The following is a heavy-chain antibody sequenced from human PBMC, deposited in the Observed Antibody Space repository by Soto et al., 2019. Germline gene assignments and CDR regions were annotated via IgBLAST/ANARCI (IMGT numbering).Heavy chain of an antibody. CDR3: AKVKGGSGAIGNPLDL. CDR2: INSDGITT. J-gene: IGHJ5*02. CDR1: GLTLSNYW. V-gene: IGHV3-74*03. D-gene: IGHD2-15*01. Sequence: EVQLVESGGGPVQAGGSLRLSCAASGLTLSNYWMQWVRQGPGKGLVWVAHINSDGITTKYAESVKGRFTISRDDAKNMLYLQMNSLRHDATAVYYCAKVKGGSGAIGNPLDLWGQGILVTVSS.